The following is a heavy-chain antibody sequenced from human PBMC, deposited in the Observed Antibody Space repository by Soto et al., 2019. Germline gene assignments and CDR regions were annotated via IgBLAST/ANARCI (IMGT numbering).Heavy chain of an antibody. Sequence: EVQLVESGGGLVQHGGTLRLSCADSGFIISSNWMHWVRQAPGKGLVLVSRINSDGSTTSYADSVKGRFTISRDNAKNTLYLQMNSRRAEGTAVYYCAGAPSGWYGFDYWGQGTLVTVSS. CDR3: AGAPSGWYGFDY. J-gene: IGHJ4*02. V-gene: IGHV3-74*01. D-gene: IGHD6-19*01. CDR1: GFIISSNW. CDR2: INSDGSTT.